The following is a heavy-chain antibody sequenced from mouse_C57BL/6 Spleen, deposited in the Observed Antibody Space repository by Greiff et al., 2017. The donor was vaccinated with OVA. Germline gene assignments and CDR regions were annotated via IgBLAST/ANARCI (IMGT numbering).Heavy chain of an antibody. V-gene: IGHV3-6*01. Sequence: VQLQQSGPGLVKPSQSLSLTCSVTGYSITSGYYWNWIRQFPGNKLEWMGYISYDGSNNYNPSLKNRISITRDTSKNQFFLKLNSVTTEDTATYYCAREGSYYGSNFDYWGQGTTLTVSS. CDR3: AREGSYYGSNFDY. D-gene: IGHD1-1*01. CDR1: GYSITSGYY. CDR2: ISYDGSN. J-gene: IGHJ2*01.